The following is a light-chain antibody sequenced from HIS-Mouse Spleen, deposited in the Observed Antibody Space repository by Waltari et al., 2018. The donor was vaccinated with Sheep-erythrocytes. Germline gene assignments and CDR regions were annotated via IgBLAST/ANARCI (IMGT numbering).Light chain of an antibody. CDR1: KLGDKY. CDR2: QDS. Sequence: SYELTQPPSVSVSPGQTASITCSGDKLGDKYACWYQQKPGQSPVLVIYQDSKRPSGNPERFSGSNSGNIATLTISGTQAMDEADYYCQAWDSSTYVFGTGTKVTVL. J-gene: IGLJ1*01. V-gene: IGLV3-1*01. CDR3: QAWDSSTYV.